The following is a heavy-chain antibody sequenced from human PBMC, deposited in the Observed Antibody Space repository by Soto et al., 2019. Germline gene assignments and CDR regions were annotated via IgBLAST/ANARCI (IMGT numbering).Heavy chain of an antibody. Sequence: QLVQSGDEVKKPGASVKVSCRASGYIFNSVGISWLRQVPGQGLEWMGWVSTYSEHTKSVQKFQDRVTLTADTSTSKVHMELRSLRPADTAVYSCARHLNLTNAVGFDSWGQGTMVTVSS. CDR3: ARHLNLTNAVGFDS. J-gene: IGHJ4*02. CDR1: GYIFNSVG. V-gene: IGHV1-18*04. D-gene: IGHD3-9*01. CDR2: VSTYSEHT.